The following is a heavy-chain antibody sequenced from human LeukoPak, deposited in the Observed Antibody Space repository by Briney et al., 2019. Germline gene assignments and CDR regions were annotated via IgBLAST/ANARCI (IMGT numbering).Heavy chain of an antibody. CDR2: INPNSGGT. V-gene: IGHV1-2*02. CDR3: ARDYRDVLLWFGELSK. J-gene: IGHJ4*02. CDR1: GYTFTGYY. Sequence: ASVKVSCKASGYTFTGYYMHWVRQAPGQGLEWMGWINPNSGGTNYAQKFQGRVTMTRDTSISTAYMELSSLRSDDTAVYYCARDYRDVLLWFGELSKWGQGTLVTVSS. D-gene: IGHD3-10*01.